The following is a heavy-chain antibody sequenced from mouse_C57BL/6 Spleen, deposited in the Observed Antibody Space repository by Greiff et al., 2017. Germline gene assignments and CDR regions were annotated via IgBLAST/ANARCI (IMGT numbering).Heavy chain of an antibody. CDR3: ARGDYDDEYYLDY. CDR2: IWRGGST. D-gene: IGHD2-4*01. V-gene: IGHV2-2*01. J-gene: IGHJ2*01. Sequence: QVQLQQSGPGLVQPSQSLSITCTVSGFSLTSYGVHWVRQSPGKGLEWLGVIWRGGSTDYNAAFISRLSISKDNSKSQVFFKMNSLQADATAIYYCARGDYDDEYYLDYWGQGTTLTVSS. CDR1: GFSLTSYG.